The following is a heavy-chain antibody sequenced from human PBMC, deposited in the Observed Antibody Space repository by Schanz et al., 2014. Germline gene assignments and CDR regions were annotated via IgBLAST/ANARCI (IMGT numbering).Heavy chain of an antibody. CDR2: ISAYNGHT. Sequence: QVQLVQSGAEVKKPGASVKVSCKASGYTFTSYGITWVRQAPGQGLEWMGWISAYNGHTTYAQKFQGRVTVTRDTSTSTSYMELRNLTSDDTAVYYCARDVPINDYWGQGTPVTVSS. CDR3: ARDVPINDY. D-gene: IGHD2-2*01. CDR1: GYTFTSYG. J-gene: IGHJ4*02. V-gene: IGHV1-18*01.